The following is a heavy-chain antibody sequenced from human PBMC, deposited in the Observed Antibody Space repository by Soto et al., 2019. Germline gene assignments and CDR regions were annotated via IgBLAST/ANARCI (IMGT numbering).Heavy chain of an antibody. CDR3: AKDYGSSRYFFDY. CDR1: GFTFINYA. V-gene: IGHV3-23*01. Sequence: GGSLRLSCAASGFTFINYAMTWVRQAPGEGLEWVSTISGNGANTHYADSVKGRFSISRDNSKNTLYIQMNSLRADGTAVYYCAKDYGSSRYFFDYWGQGALVTAPQ. CDR2: ISGNGANT. D-gene: IGHD6-19*01. J-gene: IGHJ4*02.